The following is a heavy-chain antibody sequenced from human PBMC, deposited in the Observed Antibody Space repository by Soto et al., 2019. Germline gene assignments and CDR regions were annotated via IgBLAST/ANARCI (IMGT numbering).Heavy chain of an antibody. CDR1: GFTFSSYA. V-gene: IGHV3-30-3*01. CDR2: ISYDGSNK. D-gene: IGHD3-10*01. J-gene: IGHJ6*02. Sequence: LRLSCAASGFTFSSYAMRWVRQAPGKGLEWVAVISYDGSNKYYADSVKGRFTISRDNSKNTLYLQMNSLRAEDTAVYYCARDHPLSSYYYYYGMDVWGQGTTVTVSS. CDR3: ARDHPLSSYYYYYGMDV.